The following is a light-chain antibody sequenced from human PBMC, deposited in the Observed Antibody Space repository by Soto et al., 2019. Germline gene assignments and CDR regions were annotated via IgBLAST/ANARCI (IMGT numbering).Light chain of an antibody. V-gene: IGKV3-15*01. CDR2: YAS. CDR3: QQYNNWPPIT. J-gene: IGKJ5*01. CDR1: QSVRNN. Sequence: EIMMTQSPATLSVSPGERATLSCRASQSVRNNLAWYQQKPGQAHRLLIYYASTRATGIPARFSGSGSGTEFTLTIISPQSEDFALYYCQQYNNWPPITFGQGTRLEIK.